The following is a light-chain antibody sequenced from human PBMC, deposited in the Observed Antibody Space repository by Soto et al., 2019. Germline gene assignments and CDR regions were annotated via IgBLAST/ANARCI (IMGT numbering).Light chain of an antibody. Sequence: DIQMTQSPSTLSASVGDRVTITCRASQRINEWLAWCQKKPGEAPKLLIYDASNLQSGVPSRFSGSGSGTEFTLTISSLQPDDLATYYCQETNYHTFGQGTKLEIK. V-gene: IGKV1-5*01. CDR1: QRINEW. J-gene: IGKJ2*01. CDR2: DAS. CDR3: QETNYHT.